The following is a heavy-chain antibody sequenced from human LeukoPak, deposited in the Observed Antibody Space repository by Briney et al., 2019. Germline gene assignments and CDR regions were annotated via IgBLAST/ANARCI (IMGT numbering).Heavy chain of an antibody. CDR3: AREAPPWKLADYYYYGMDV. J-gene: IGHJ6*02. Sequence: PGGSLRLSCAASGFTVSSNYMSWVRQAPGKGLGWVSVIYSGGSTYYADSVKGRFTISRDNSKNTLYLQMNSLRAEDTAVYYCAREAPPWKLADYYYYGMDVWGQGTTVTVSS. V-gene: IGHV3-66*01. D-gene: IGHD6-6*01. CDR1: GFTVSSNY. CDR2: IYSGGST.